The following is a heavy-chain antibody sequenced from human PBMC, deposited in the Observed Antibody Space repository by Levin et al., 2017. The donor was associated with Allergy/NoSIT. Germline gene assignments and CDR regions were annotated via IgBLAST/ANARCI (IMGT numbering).Heavy chain of an antibody. J-gene: IGHJ4*02. CDR2: LKQDGSEK. D-gene: IGHD7-27*01. Sequence: GGSLRLSCAASGFTVSGYWMSWLRQAPGKGLEWVANLKQDGSEKNYVDSVKGRFTISRDKAKNSLYLQMNSLRADDTAVYYCARMNWGTGPFDYWGQGTQVTVSS. CDR3: ARMNWGTGPFDY. CDR1: GFTVSGYW. V-gene: IGHV3-7*04.